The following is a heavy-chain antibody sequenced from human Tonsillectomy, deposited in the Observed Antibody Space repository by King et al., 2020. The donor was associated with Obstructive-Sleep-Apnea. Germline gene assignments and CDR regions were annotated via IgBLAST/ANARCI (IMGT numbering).Heavy chain of an antibody. CDR2: VHHSGST. D-gene: IGHD5-24*01. CDR1: GGSISSTNW. J-gene: IGHJ6*02. V-gene: IGHV4-4*02. Sequence: VQLQESGPGLVKPSGTLSLTCAVSGGSISSTNWWSWVRPPPGKGLRWIGEVHHSGSTNYNPSLKSRVTISVDKSKNQFSLKLSSVTAADTDVYYCARVTWRHYYYGMDVWGQGTTVTVSS. CDR3: ARVTWRHYYYGMDV.